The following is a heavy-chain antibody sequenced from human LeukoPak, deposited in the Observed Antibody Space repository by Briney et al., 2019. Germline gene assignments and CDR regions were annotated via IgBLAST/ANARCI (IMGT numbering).Heavy chain of an antibody. V-gene: IGHV3-48*01. J-gene: IGHJ4*02. CDR1: GFTFSSYS. D-gene: IGHD2-8*01. CDR3: ARDTSLGYCTNGVCPLGY. CDR2: ISSSSSTI. Sequence: GGSLRLSCAASGFTFSSYSMNWVPQAPGKGLEWVSYISSSSSTIYYADSVKGRFTISRDNAKNSLYLQMNSLRAEDTAVYYCARDTSLGYCTNGVCPLGYWGQGTLVTVSS.